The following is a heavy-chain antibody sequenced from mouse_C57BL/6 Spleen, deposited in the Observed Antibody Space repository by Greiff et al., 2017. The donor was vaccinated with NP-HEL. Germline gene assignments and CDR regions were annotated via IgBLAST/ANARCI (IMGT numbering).Heavy chain of an antibody. CDR2: IWRGGST. D-gene: IGHD2-1*01. V-gene: IGHV2-2*01. J-gene: IGHJ2*01. CDR1: GFSLTSYG. CDR3: ARSTMVTPFDD. Sequence: VQLQQSGPGLVQPSQCLSITCTASGFSLTSYGVHWVRQSPGKGLEWLGVIWRGGSTDYNAAFISRLTISKDNSKSQVFFKMNSLQADDTAIYYYARSTMVTPFDDWGQGTTLTVSS.